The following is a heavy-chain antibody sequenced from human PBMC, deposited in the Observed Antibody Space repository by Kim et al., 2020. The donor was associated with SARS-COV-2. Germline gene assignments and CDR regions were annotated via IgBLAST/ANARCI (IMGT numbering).Heavy chain of an antibody. CDR3: ASLEYSSPVGALSRFDY. V-gene: IGHV3-30*04. Sequence: GGSLRLSCAASGFTFSSYAMHWVRQAPGKGLEWVAVISYDGSNKYYVDSVKGRFTISRDNSKNTLYLQMNSLRPEDTAVYYCASLEYSSPVGALSRFDYWGQGTLVTVSS. CDR2: ISYDGSNK. J-gene: IGHJ4*02. D-gene: IGHD6-6*01. CDR1: GFTFSSYA.